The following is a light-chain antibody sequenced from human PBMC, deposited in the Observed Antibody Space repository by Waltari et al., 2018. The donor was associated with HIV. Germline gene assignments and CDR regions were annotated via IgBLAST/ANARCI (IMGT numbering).Light chain of an antibody. CDR3: SSYTRSSTHYV. CDR1: NSDVGGYNF. CDR2: DVT. J-gene: IGLJ1*01. V-gene: IGLV2-14*03. Sequence: QSALTQTASVSGSPGQSITISCPGTNSDVGGYNFVSWYQHHPGRAPQLIIYDVTNRPSGVSNRFSGSKSGNTASLTISGLQAEDEADYFCSSYTRSSTHYVFGTGTKVTVL.